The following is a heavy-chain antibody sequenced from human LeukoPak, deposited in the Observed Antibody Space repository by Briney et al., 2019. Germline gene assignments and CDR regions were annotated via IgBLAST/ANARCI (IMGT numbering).Heavy chain of an antibody. CDR2: ISYDGSNK. J-gene: IGHJ4*02. CDR3: AKDLGTYYYVPGGY. Sequence: PGGSLRLSCAASGFTFSSYGMHWVRQAPGKGLEWVAVISYDGSNKYYADSVKGRFTISRDNSKNTLYLQMNSLGAEDTAVYYCAKDLGTYYYVPGGYWGQGTLVTVSS. D-gene: IGHD3-10*02. CDR1: GFTFSSYG. V-gene: IGHV3-30*18.